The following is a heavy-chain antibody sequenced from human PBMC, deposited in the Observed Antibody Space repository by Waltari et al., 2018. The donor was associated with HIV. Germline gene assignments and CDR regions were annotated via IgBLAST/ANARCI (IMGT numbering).Heavy chain of an antibody. CDR2: INPNSGGT. V-gene: IGHV1-2*02. CDR1: GYTFTGYY. J-gene: IGHJ4*02. CDR3: ARELRNIAVAGTCFDY. Sequence: QVQLVQSGAEVKKPGASVKVSCQASGYTFTGYYMHWVRQAPAQGLEWMGWINPNSGGTNYAQKFQGRVTMTRETSISTAYMELSRLRSDDTAVYYCARELRNIAVAGTCFDYWGQGTLVTVSS. D-gene: IGHD6-19*01.